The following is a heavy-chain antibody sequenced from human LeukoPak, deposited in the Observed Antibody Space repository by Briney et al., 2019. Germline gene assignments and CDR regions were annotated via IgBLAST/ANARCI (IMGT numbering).Heavy chain of an antibody. CDR3: ARDVITMIVVVKSYYGMDV. V-gene: IGHV1-46*01. CDR1: GYTFTSYY. CDR2: INPSGGST. D-gene: IGHD3-22*01. J-gene: IGHJ6*02. Sequence: ASVTVSCKASGYTFTSYYMHWVRQAPGQGLEWMGIINPSGGSTSYAQKFQGRVTITADKSTSTAYMELSSLRSEDTAVYYCARDVITMIVVVKSYYGMDVWGQGTTVTVSS.